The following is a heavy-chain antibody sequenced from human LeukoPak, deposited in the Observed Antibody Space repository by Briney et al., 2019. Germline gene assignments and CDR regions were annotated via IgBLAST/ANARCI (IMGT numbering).Heavy chain of an antibody. Sequence: GGSLRLSCAASGFTFSSYAMHWVRQAPGKGLEWVAVISYDRSLKYYADSVRGRFTISSDNSKNTLYPQMNSLRVEDTAVYYCARDPTAVANLPQYYLDYWGQGILVTVSS. CDR3: ARDPTAVANLPQYYLDY. CDR1: GFTFSSYA. J-gene: IGHJ4*02. V-gene: IGHV3-30*04. D-gene: IGHD4-23*01. CDR2: ISYDRSLK.